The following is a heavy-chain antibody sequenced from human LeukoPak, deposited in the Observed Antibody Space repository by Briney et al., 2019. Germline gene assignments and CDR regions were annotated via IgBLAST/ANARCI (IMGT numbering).Heavy chain of an antibody. CDR1: GFSFSNYA. CDR3: AKAKWVSNADAVW. Sequence: GGSLRLSCAASGFSFSNYALSWVRQAPARGPEWVSIISGGCETFYADSVKGRCTLSRDDSRNTEYLQLNNLRVEDTAIYYCAKAKWVSNADAVWWGQGNQVTVSS. CDR2: ISGGCET. V-gene: IGHV3-23*01. D-gene: IGHD1-26*01. J-gene: IGHJ4*02.